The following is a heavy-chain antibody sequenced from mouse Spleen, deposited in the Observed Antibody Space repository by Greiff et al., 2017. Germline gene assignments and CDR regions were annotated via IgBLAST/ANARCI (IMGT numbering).Heavy chain of an antibody. D-gene: IGHD2-13*01. V-gene: IGHV5-6-4*01. CDR1: GFTFSSYT. CDR2: ISSGGSYT. J-gene: IGHJ2*01. CDR3: ARHLTGHFDY. Sequence: DVMLVESGGGLVKPGGSLKLSCAASGFTFSSYTMSWVRQTPAKRLEWVATISSGGSYTYYPDSVKGRFTISRDNAKNTLYLQMSSLKSEDTAMYYCARHLTGHFDYWGQGTTLTVSS.